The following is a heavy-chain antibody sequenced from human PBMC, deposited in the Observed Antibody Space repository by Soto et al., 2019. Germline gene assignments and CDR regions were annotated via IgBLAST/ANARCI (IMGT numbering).Heavy chain of an antibody. D-gene: IGHD2-2*02. Sequence: HGGCLRLSCAASVVTVCSYGMHWVRQAPGKGLEWVAVIWYDGSNKYYADSVKGRFTISRDNSKNTLYLQMNSLRAEDTAVYYCARDALYCSSTSCYSGNYYYYYGLDVWGQGTTVTVSS. CDR1: VVTVCSYG. CDR3: ARDALYCSSTSCYSGNYYYYYGLDV. CDR2: IWYDGSNK. V-gene: IGHV3-33*01. J-gene: IGHJ6*02.